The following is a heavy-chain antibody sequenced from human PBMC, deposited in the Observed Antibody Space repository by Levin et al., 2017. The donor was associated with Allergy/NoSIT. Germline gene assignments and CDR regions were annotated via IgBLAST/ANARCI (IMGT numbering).Heavy chain of an antibody. Sequence: GGSLRLSCAASGFTFSSYEMNWVRQAPGKGLEWVSYISSSGSTIYYADSVKGRFTISRDNAKNSLYLQMNSLRAEDTAVYYCARTIFSNSGYGPWWAFDIWGQGTMVTVSS. J-gene: IGHJ3*02. V-gene: IGHV3-48*03. CDR2: ISSSGSTI. D-gene: IGHD3-22*01. CDR1: GFTFSSYE. CDR3: ARTIFSNSGYGPWWAFDI.